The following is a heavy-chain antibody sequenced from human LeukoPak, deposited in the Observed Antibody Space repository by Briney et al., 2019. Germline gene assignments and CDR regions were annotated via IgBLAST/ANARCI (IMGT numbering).Heavy chain of an antibody. CDR1: SGSMSNYY. CDR3: ARGPYCGNNCYWGFDF. V-gene: IGHV4-4*07. CDR2: IYSSGTT. D-gene: IGHD2-21*01. Sequence: SETLFLTCAVSSGSMSNYYWSWIRQAAGKGLEWIGRIYSSGTTNYNPSLNPSLRSRVTMSIDMSKNQFSLTLTSVTAADTAVYYCARGPYCGNNCYWGFDFWGQGTMVTVSS. J-gene: IGHJ3*01.